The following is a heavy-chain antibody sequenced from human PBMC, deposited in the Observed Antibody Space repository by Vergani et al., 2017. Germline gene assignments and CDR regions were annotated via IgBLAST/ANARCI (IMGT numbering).Heavy chain of an antibody. D-gene: IGHD5-12*01. V-gene: IGHV1-69*02. CDR1: GGTFSSYT. CDR2: IIPILGIA. J-gene: IGHJ6*02. Sequence: QVQLVQSGAEVKKPGSSVKVSCKASGGTFSSYTISWVRQAPGQGLEWMGRIIPILGIANYAQKFQGRVTITADKSTSTAYMELSSLRSDDTAVYYCARGYSGYDFDYYYYGMDVWGQGTTVTVSS. CDR3: ARGYSGYDFDYYYYGMDV.